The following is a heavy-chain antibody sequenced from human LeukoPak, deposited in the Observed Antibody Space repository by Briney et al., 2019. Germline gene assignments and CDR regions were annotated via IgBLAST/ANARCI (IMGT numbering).Heavy chain of an antibody. CDR2: ISAYNGNT. Sequence: ASVTVSFTASGYTFTSYGISWVRQAPGQGLEWMGWISAYNGNTNYAQKLQGRVTMTTDTSTSTAYMELRSLRSDDTAVYYCARVEISMDYYDSSGYYHFDYWGQGTLVTVSS. CDR3: ARVEISMDYYDSSGYYHFDY. CDR1: GYTFTSYG. J-gene: IGHJ4*02. D-gene: IGHD3-22*01. V-gene: IGHV1-18*01.